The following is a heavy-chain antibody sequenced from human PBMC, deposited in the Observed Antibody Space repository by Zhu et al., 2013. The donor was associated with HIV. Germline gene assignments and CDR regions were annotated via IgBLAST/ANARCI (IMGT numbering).Heavy chain of an antibody. CDR2: INPNSGGT. CDR3: ARDLDHDSSGFRLYYYYGMDV. CDR1: GYTFTGYY. D-gene: IGHD3-22*01. J-gene: IGHJ6*02. Sequence: QVQLVQSGAEVKKPGASVKVSCKASGYTFTGYYMHWVRQAPGQGLEWMGWINPNSGGTNYAQKFQGRVTMTRDTSISTAYMELSRLRSDDTAVYYCARDLDHDSSGFRLYYYYGMDVWGQGTT. V-gene: IGHV1-2*02.